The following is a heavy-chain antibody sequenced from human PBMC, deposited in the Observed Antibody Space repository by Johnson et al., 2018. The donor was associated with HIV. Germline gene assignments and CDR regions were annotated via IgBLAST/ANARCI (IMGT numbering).Heavy chain of an antibody. V-gene: IGHV3-30*02. CDR1: GFIFDDYG. Sequence: QVQLVESGGGVVQPGGSLRLSCAASGFIFDDYGMSWVRQAPGKGLEWVAFIRYDGSNKYYADSVKGRFTISRDNSKNTLYLQMNSLRAEDTAVYYCVSREWELHAFDIWGQGTMVTVSS. CDR3: VSREWELHAFDI. CDR2: IRYDGSNK. J-gene: IGHJ3*02. D-gene: IGHD1-26*01.